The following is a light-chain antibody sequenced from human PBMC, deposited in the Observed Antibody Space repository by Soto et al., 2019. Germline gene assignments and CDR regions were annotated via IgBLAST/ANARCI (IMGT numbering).Light chain of an antibody. CDR1: QSGSRY. J-gene: IGKJ2*01. Sequence: EIGMTQSPATLSVSPGERATLSCRASQSGSRYLAWYQQKPGLPPRLLIYDASTRATGIPDRFSGSGSGTDFTLTISSLQSADFAVYYCQQYSNWPPLYTFGRGTKLEIK. V-gene: IGKV3-15*01. CDR3: QQYSNWPPLYT. CDR2: DAS.